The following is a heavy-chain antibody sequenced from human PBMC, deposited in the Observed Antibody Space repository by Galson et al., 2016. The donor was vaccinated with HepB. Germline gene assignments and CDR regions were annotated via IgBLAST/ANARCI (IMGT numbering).Heavy chain of an antibody. CDR1: GYTFRNYY. CDR2: INPNSGVT. V-gene: IGHV1-2*06. D-gene: IGHD1-7*01. J-gene: IGHJ4*02. CDR3: ARESPRKRELRG. Sequence: VKVSCKASGYTFRNYYLHWVRQAPGQGLEWVGRINPNSGVTNYAQKFQGRVTMTSETSINTAYLELGRLTSDDTAVYYCARESPRKRELRGWGQGTLVTVSS.